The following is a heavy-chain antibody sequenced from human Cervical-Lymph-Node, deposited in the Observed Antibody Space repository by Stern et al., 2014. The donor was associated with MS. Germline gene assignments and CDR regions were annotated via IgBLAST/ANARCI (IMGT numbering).Heavy chain of an antibody. D-gene: IGHD3-22*01. J-gene: IGHJ4*02. Sequence: DQLVESGAEVKKPGSSVTVSCKASGGTFSNHAITWVRQAPGRGLEWMGDTNPIFGSTNYAQKFQGRVTMTADESTATAYMELTSLRSDDTAVYYCAGDRHSSGFDHWGQGTLVTVSS. CDR3: AGDRHSSGFDH. CDR1: GGTFSNHA. CDR2: TNPIFGST. V-gene: IGHV1-69*01.